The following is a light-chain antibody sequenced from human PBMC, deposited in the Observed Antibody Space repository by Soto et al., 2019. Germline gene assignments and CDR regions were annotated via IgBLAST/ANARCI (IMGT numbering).Light chain of an antibody. CDR3: QQYNNWPRRT. Sequence: DIVMTQSPATLSVSQGERDTLSCRAGRSVSSNLAWYQQKPGQAPRLLIYSASTRATGIPGRFSGSGSGTEFTLTICSLQSEDFAVYYCQQYNNWPRRTFGQGTKV. CDR2: SAS. V-gene: IGKV3-15*01. CDR1: RSVSSN. J-gene: IGKJ1*01.